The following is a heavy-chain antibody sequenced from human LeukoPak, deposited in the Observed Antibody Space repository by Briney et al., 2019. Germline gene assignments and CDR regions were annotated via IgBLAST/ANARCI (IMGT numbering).Heavy chain of an antibody. CDR3: TRVYGTLGDY. CDR2: IRSKACGGTT. CDR1: GFTFSSYT. Sequence: PGGSLRLSCAASGFTFSSYTMHWIRQAPGKGLEWVGFIRSKACGGTTEYAASVKGRFTISRDDSKSIAYLQMNSLKTEDTAVYYCTRVYGTLGDYWGQGTLVTVSS. J-gene: IGHJ4*02. D-gene: IGHD2-8*01. V-gene: IGHV3-49*03.